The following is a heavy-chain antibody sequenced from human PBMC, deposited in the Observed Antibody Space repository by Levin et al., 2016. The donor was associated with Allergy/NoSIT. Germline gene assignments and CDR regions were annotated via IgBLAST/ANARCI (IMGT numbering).Heavy chain of an antibody. CDR3: ARERGAFDI. Sequence: VRQAPGKGLEWVAVIWYDGSNKYYADSVKGRFTISRDNSKNTLYLQMNSLRAEDTAVYYCARERGAFDIWGQGTMVTVSS. CDR2: IWYDGSNK. V-gene: IGHV3-33*01. J-gene: IGHJ3*02.